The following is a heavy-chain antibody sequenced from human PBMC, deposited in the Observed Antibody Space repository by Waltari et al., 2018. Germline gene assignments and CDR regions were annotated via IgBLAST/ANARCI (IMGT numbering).Heavy chain of an antibody. CDR1: GFILSNYD. V-gene: IGHV3-23*01. D-gene: IGHD3-10*01. J-gene: IGHJ4*02. Sequence: EVQLLESGGGLVQPGGSLRLSCTASGFILSNYDMNWVRQAPGKGVGWVSGVTADGRSIFYADSVRGRFTVSRDNSKSTLYLQMNSLRADDTAVYYCVKERGITSSPENYFDSWGQGTLVTVSS. CDR2: VTADGRSI. CDR3: VKERGITSSPENYFDS.